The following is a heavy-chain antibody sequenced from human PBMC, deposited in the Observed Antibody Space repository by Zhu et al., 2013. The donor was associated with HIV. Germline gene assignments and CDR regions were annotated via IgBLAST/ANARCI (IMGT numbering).Heavy chain of an antibody. Sequence: VQLVESGGGVVQPGRSLRLSCAASGFTFSSYAMHWVRRAPGKGLEWVAVISYDGSNKYYADSVKGRFTISRDNSKNTLYLQMNSLRAEDTAVYYCAREGRRDSSGWYEHAGFDPWGQGTLVTVSS. CDR2: ISYDGSNK. V-gene: IGHV3-30-3*01. J-gene: IGHJ5*02. CDR3: AREGRRDSSGWYEHAGFDP. D-gene: IGHD6-19*01. CDR1: GFTFSSYA.